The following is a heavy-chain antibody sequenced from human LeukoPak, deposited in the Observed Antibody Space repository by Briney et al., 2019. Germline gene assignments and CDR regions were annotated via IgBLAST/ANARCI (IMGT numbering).Heavy chain of an antibody. V-gene: IGHV5-10-1*01. CDR2: IDPSDSYT. J-gene: IGHJ4*02. Sequence: GESLKISCKGSGYIFSSYWIAWVRQMPGKGLEWMGRIDPSDSYTNYSPSFQGHVTISADKSISTAYLQWSSLKASDTAIYYCARDITMVRAYDYWGQGTLVAVSS. CDR1: GYIFSSYW. CDR3: ARDITMVRAYDY. D-gene: IGHD3-10*01.